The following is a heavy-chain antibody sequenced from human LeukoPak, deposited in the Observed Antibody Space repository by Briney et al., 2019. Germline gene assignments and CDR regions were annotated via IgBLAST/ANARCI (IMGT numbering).Heavy chain of an antibody. V-gene: IGHV4-39*01. D-gene: IGHD3-3*01. CDR3: ARQGPPRNYDFWSGYYMGYYFDY. Sequence: SETLSLTCTVSGVSISGSSYYWGWIRQPPGKGLEWIGSIYYSGSTYYNPSLKSRVTISVDTSKNQFSLKLSSVTAADTAVYYCARQGPPRNYDFWSGYYMGYYFDYWGQGTLVTVSS. J-gene: IGHJ4*02. CDR1: GVSISGSSYY. CDR2: IYYSGST.